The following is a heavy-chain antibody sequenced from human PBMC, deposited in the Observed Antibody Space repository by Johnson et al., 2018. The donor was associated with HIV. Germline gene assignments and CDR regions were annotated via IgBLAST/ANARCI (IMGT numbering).Heavy chain of an antibody. CDR2: MWYDGSNK. CDR3: AKGDYGDDEWGDAFDI. V-gene: IGHV3-30*04. Sequence: QVQLVESGGGVVQPGRSLRLSCAASGFTFSSYAMHWVRQAPGKGLEWVAVMWYDGSNKYYADSVKGRFTISRDNSKNMLYLQMNSLRAEDTAVYYCAKGDYGDDEWGDAFDIWGQGTMVTVSS. CDR1: GFTFSSYA. J-gene: IGHJ3*02. D-gene: IGHD4-17*01.